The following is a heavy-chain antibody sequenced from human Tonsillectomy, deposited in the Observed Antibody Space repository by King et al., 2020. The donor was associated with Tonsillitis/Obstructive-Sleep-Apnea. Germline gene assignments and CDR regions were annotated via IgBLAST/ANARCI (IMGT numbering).Heavy chain of an antibody. Sequence: LVESGGGVVRPGDSLRLSCAASGFTLDGYGMSWVRQAPGTGLEWVSAINWNGDSTNYADSVKGRFTISRDNAKNSLYLQMNSLRAEDTALYYCARGGSGLADYFDYWGQGALVTVSS. CDR1: GFTLDGYG. D-gene: IGHD3-10*01. CDR3: ARGGSGLADYFDY. V-gene: IGHV3-20*04. J-gene: IGHJ4*02. CDR2: INWNGDST.